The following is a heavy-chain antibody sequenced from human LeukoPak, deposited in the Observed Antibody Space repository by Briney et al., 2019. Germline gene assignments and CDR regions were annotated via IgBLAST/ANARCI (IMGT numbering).Heavy chain of an antibody. V-gene: IGHV4-34*01. CDR3: ARSTYTIFGDYYGMDV. D-gene: IGHD3-3*01. CDR1: GGSFSGYY. CDR2: INHSGST. Sequence: PSETLSLTCAVYGGSFSGYYWSWIRQPPGKGLEWIGEINHSGSTNYNPSLKSRVTISVDTSKNQFSLKLSSVTAADTAVYYCARSTYTIFGDYYGMDVWGQGTTVTVSS. J-gene: IGHJ6*02.